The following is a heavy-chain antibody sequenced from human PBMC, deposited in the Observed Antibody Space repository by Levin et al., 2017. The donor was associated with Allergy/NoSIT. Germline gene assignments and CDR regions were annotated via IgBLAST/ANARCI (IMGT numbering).Heavy chain of an antibody. CDR3: ARFVVTPVSYFYMDV. V-gene: IGHV1-18*01. D-gene: IGHD2-2*01. Sequence: GESLKISCKASGYTFKNYGISWVRQAPGQGLEWMGWISTHNGNTNYAQSFQGRVTMTTDTSTSTADMELRSLISDVTAVYYCARFVVTPVSYFYMDVWGKGTTVTVSS. CDR1: GYTFKNYG. J-gene: IGHJ6*03. CDR2: ISTHNGNT.